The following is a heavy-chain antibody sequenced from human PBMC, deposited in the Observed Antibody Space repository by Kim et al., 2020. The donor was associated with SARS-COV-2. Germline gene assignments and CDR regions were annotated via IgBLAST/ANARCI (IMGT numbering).Heavy chain of an antibody. D-gene: IGHD3-22*01. J-gene: IGHJ4*02. Sequence: GGSLRLSCAASGFTFSSYAMSWVRQAPGKGLEWVSAISGSGGSTYYADSVKGRFTISRDNSKNTLYLQMNSLRAEDTAVYYCAKVLDRRAMIVVVIRYFDYWGQGTLVTVSS. V-gene: IGHV3-23*01. CDR1: GFTFSSYA. CDR3: AKVLDRRAMIVVVIRYFDY. CDR2: ISGSGGST.